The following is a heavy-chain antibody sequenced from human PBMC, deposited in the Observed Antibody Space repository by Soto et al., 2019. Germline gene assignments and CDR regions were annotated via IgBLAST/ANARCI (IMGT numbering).Heavy chain of an antibody. V-gene: IGHV1-2*02. CDR1: GYSFTGHY. J-gene: IGHJ6*02. CDR2: VNLNTGGT. CDR3: ARDPSSFLGRVYGMDV. Sequence: QVPHVQSGAEVKKPGDSVKVSCKASGYSFTGHYMHWVRRAPGRSPVWMGWVNLNTGGTDYAQEFQGRVTMTTATSIRTVYLEVTGLKFDDTAIYYCARDPSSFLGRVYGMDVWGQGTAVTVSS.